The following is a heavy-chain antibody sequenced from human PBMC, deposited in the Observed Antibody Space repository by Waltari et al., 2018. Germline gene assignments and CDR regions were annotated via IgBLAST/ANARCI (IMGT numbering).Heavy chain of an antibody. CDR2: GRGDGGT. J-gene: IGHJ5*02. V-gene: IGHV4-4*02. D-gene: IGHD2-15*01. CDR3: ARDRGRGLYLDT. CDR1: GDSMSSTDC. Sequence: QLQLQESGPGLVKPSGTLSLICAVSGDSMSSTDCWSWVRQSPQKGLEWIGQGRGDGGTNYSPSFASRVTISLDTSNYQYSLKVTSATAADTAIYYCARDRGRGLYLDTWGPGTLVTVSS.